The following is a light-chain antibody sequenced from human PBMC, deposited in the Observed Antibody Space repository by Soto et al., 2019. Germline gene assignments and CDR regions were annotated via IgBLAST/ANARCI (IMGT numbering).Light chain of an antibody. V-gene: IGLV2-23*01. J-gene: IGLJ1*01. CDR1: SSDVGNYNL. Sequence: QSVLTQPASVSGSPGQSITISCTGTSSDVGNYNLVSWYQQHPGRAPKLMIYEGSKRPSGVSIRFSGSKSGNTASLTISGLQAEDEADYYCCSYAGSSTYVFGTGTKVTVL. CDR2: EGS. CDR3: CSYAGSSTYV.